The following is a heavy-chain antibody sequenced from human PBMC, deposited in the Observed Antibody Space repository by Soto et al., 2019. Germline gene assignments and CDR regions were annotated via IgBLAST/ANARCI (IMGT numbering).Heavy chain of an antibody. Sequence: EVQLVESGGGLVQPGGSLRLSCAASGFTFSSYSMNWVRQAPGKGLEWVSYISSSSSTIYYADSVKGRFTISRDNAKNSLYLQMNSLRDEYTAVYYCARDREAVTSNWYFDLWGRGTLVTVSS. V-gene: IGHV3-48*02. J-gene: IGHJ2*01. CDR2: ISSSSSTI. CDR3: ARDREAVTSNWYFDL. CDR1: GFTFSSYS. D-gene: IGHD4-17*01.